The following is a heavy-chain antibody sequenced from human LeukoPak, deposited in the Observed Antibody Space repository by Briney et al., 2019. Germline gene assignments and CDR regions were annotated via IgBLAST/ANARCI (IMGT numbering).Heavy chain of an antibody. CDR1: GYTFTGYY. Sequence: ASVKVSCKASGYTFTGYYMHWVRQAPGQGLEWMGWINPNSGGTNYAQKFQGRVTMTRDMSTSTVYMELSSLRSEDTAVYYCARAERRYCSSTSCYTYYYYYYMDVWGKGTTVTVSS. CDR2: INPNSGGT. D-gene: IGHD2-2*01. J-gene: IGHJ6*03. CDR3: ARAERRYCSSTSCYTYYYYYYMDV. V-gene: IGHV1-2*02.